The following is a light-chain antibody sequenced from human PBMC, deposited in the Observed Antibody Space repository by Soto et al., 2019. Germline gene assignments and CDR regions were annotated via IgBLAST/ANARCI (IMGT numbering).Light chain of an antibody. CDR1: SSNIGAGYD. CDR2: GNN. J-gene: IGLJ3*02. Sequence: QSALTQPPSVSGAPGQRVTISCTGSSSNIGAGYDVHWYQQLPGTAPKLIIYGNNNRPSGVPDRFSGSKSGTSASLVITGLQAEDEADYYCQCYDSSLSGSVFGGGTKLTVL. CDR3: QCYDSSLSGSV. V-gene: IGLV1-40*01.